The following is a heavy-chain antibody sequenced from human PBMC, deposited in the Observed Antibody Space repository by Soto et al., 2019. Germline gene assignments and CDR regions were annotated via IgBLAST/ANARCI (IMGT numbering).Heavy chain of an antibody. V-gene: IGHV4-59*01. Sequence: PSETLSLTCTVSGGSISSYYWSWIRQPPGKGLEWVGYIYYSGSTNYNPSLKSRVTISVDTSKNQFPLKLSSVTAADTAVYYCARFNWNYGYYYYGMDVWGQGTTVTVSS. CDR3: ARFNWNYGYYYYGMDV. J-gene: IGHJ6*02. D-gene: IGHD1-7*01. CDR2: IYYSGST. CDR1: GGSISSYY.